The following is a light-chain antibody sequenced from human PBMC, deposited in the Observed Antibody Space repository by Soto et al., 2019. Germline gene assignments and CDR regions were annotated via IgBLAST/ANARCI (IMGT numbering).Light chain of an antibody. CDR3: QQRLKWVT. J-gene: IGKJ4*01. CDR1: QSVGDY. CDR2: DAS. Sequence: EIVLTQSPATLSLSPGERATLSCSASQSVGDYLAWYQRKPGQPPRLLLYDASKRATAIPARFSGSGAGTDFTLTIRRLEPEDFALYYWQQRLKWVTFGGGTEGEIK. V-gene: IGKV3-11*01.